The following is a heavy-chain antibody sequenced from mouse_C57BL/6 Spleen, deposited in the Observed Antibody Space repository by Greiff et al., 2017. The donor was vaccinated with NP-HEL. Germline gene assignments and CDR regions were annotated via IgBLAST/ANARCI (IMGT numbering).Heavy chain of an antibody. V-gene: IGHV1-76*01. CDR2: IYPGSGNT. CDR1: GYTFTDYY. D-gene: IGHD2-2*01. CDR3: ARDYGYLYYFDY. Sequence: QVHVKQSGAELVRPGASVKLSCKASGYTFTDYYINWVKQRPGQGLEWIARIYPGSGNTYYNEKFKGKATLTAEKSSSTAYMQLSSLTSEDSAVYFCARDYGYLYYFDYWGQGTTLTVSS. J-gene: IGHJ2*01.